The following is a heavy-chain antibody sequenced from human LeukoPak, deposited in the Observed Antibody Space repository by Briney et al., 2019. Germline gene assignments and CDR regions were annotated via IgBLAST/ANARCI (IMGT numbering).Heavy chain of an antibody. Sequence: ASETLSLTCTVSGNPISSFFWSWSRQPPGKGLEWIGSMHYSGDSKYNPSLRSRVSLSIDTSKQQFSLRLSSVTAADPAVYYCARDLELERNRWNYFESWGQGALVTVSS. CDR2: MHYSGDS. D-gene: IGHD1-1*01. V-gene: IGHV4-59*01. CDR3: ARDLELERNRWNYFES. CDR1: GNPISSFF. J-gene: IGHJ4*02.